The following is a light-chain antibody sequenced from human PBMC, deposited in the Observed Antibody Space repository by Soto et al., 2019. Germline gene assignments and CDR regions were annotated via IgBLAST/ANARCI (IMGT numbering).Light chain of an antibody. CDR3: QSYDSSTYVV. J-gene: IGLJ3*02. V-gene: IGLV1-44*01. CDR2: RND. Sequence: QSVLTQPPSASGTPGQRVTISCSGSSSNIGSGSVNWYQQLPGTAPKLLIYRNDHRPSGVPDRFSGSKSGTSASLAISGLQSEDEADYYCQSYDSSTYVVFGGGTKLTVL. CDR1: SSNIGSGS.